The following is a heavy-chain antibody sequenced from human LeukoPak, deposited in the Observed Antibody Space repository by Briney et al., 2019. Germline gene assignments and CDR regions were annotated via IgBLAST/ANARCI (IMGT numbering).Heavy chain of an antibody. V-gene: IGHV3-23*01. CDR3: AKDLYCSSTSCYEAVY. CDR1: GFTFSSYW. D-gene: IGHD2-2*01. J-gene: IGHJ4*02. CDR2: ISGSGGST. Sequence: GGSLRLSCAASGFTFSSYWMHWVRQAPGKGLEWVSSISGSGGSTYYADSVKGRFTISRDNSKNTLYLQMNSLRAEDTAVYYCAKDLYCSSTSCYEAVYWGQGTLVTVSS.